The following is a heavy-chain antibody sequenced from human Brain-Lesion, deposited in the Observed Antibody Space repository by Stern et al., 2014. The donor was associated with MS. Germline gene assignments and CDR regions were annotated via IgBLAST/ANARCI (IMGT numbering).Heavy chain of an antibody. CDR2: IKQDGSEK. J-gene: IGHJ4*02. D-gene: IGHD6-13*01. CDR3: ARDDTSSSWYNY. Sequence: VQLVESGGGLVQPGGSLRLSCAASGFTFNNYWMTWVRQAPGKGLEWVANIKQDGSEKFYGNFVKGRLTISMDKAKNSTYSEMNALKAEDTAVYYCARDDTSSSWYNYWGQGTLVTVSS. CDR1: GFTFNNYW. V-gene: IGHV3-7*01.